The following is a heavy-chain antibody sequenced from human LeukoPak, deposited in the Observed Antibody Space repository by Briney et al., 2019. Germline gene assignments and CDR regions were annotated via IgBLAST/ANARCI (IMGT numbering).Heavy chain of an antibody. J-gene: IGHJ5*02. CDR1: GFSFGAYY. Sequence: SLRLSCAASGFSFGAYYMSWIRQAPGKGLELISYISTSDDTISYADSVKGRFTISRDNAENSLYLQMNSLRAEDTAVYYCAGGYGSGSFSAWGQGTLVTVSS. D-gene: IGHD3-10*01. CDR2: ISTSDDTI. V-gene: IGHV3-11*01. CDR3: AGGYGSGSFSA.